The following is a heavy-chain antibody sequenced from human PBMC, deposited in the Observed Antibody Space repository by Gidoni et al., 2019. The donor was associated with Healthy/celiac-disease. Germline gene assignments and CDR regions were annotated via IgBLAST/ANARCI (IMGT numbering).Heavy chain of an antibody. D-gene: IGHD3-3*01. V-gene: IGHV1-2*06. Sequence: QVQLVQSGAEVKKPGASVKVSCKASGNTFTGYYIHWVRQAPGQGLEWMGRINPNSGDTNYAQKFQGRVTMTRDTAISTAYMELSRLRSDDTALYYCARDGGYDFWSGYHEDPDWYFDLWGRGTLVTVSS. J-gene: IGHJ2*01. CDR2: INPNSGDT. CDR3: ARDGGYDFWSGYHEDPDWYFDL. CDR1: GNTFTGYY.